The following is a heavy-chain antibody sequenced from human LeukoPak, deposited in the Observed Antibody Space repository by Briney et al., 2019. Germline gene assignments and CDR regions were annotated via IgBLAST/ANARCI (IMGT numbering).Heavy chain of an antibody. V-gene: IGHV3-20*04. D-gene: IGHD5-18*01. J-gene: IGHJ4*02. CDR2: INWNGGST. CDR3: AREPTAMVRHEQRGFDY. Sequence: PGGSLRLSCAASGFTFDDYGMSWVRQAPGKGLEWVSGINWNGGSTGYADSVKGRFTISRDNAKNSLYLQMNSLRAEDTALYYCAREPTAMVRHEQRGFDYWGQGTLVTVSS. CDR1: GFTFDDYG.